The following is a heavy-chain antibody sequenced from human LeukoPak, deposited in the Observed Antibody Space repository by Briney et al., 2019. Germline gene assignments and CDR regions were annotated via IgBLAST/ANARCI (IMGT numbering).Heavy chain of an antibody. CDR3: ARDRSSCSGGSCTEVLDY. V-gene: IGHV4-39*07. CDR2: IFHSGST. D-gene: IGHD2-15*01. CDR1: GDSISSSSYY. J-gene: IGHJ4*02. Sequence: PSETLSLTCTVSGDSISSSSYYWGWIRQPPGKGLEWIGSIFHSGSTYYNPSLKSRVTISVDTSKNQFSLKLSSVTAADTAVYYCARDRSSCSGGSCTEVLDYWGQGTLVTVSS.